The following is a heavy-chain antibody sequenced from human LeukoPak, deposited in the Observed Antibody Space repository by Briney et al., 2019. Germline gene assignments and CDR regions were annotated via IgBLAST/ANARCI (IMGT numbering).Heavy chain of an antibody. Sequence: GGSLRLSCAASGFTFSSYGMHWVSQAPGKGLEWVAVISYDGSNKYYADSVKGRFTISRDNYKNTLYLQMNSLRAEDTAVYYCAKGTFYYDSSAFFDYWGQGTLVTVSS. J-gene: IGHJ4*02. CDR2: ISYDGSNK. V-gene: IGHV3-30*18. CDR3: AKGTFYYDSSAFFDY. CDR1: GFTFSSYG. D-gene: IGHD3-22*01.